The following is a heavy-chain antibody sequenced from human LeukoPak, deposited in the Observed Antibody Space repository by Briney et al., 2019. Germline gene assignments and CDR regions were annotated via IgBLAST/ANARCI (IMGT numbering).Heavy chain of an antibody. J-gene: IGHJ4*02. CDR3: ARVGGGLTGSYSTFDY. Sequence: GASVKVSCKVSGYTLTELSMHWVRQAPGKGLEWMGGFDPEDGETIYAQKFQGRVTMTEDTSTDTAYMELSSLRSDDTAVYYCARVGGGLTGSYSTFDYWGQGTLVTVSS. CDR1: GYTLTELS. V-gene: IGHV1-24*01. D-gene: IGHD1-26*01. CDR2: FDPEDGET.